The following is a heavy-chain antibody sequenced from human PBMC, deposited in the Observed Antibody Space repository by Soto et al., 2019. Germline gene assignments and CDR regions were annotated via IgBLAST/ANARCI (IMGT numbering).Heavy chain of an antibody. Sequence: TLSRSCSVSCVTVISDAYYLSCIRQRPGKGLESIVNIYHTVSAYYRPSIKSRVVISLDTSNNQFSLTLTSVTAADTAVSSCARYRFSGNKCSKFDYWGRGTLDT. D-gene: IGHD3-16*02. CDR3: ARYRFSGNKCSKFDY. V-gene: IGHV4-31*03. CDR2: IYHTVSA. CDR1: CVTVISDAYY. J-gene: IGHJ4*02.